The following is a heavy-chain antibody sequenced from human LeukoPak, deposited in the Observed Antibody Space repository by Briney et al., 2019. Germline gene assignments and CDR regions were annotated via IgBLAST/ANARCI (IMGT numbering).Heavy chain of an antibody. V-gene: IGHV3-23*01. J-gene: IGHJ4*02. CDR1: EFTFTSNA. CDR3: AKEVGASTLFDY. CDR2: ISGSGGST. Sequence: GASLRLSCAASEFTFTSNAMGWVRQAPGKGLEWVSAISGSGGSTYYADSVKGRFTISRDNSKNTLYLQMNRLRAEDTAVYYCAKEVGASTLFDYWGQGTLVTVSS. D-gene: IGHD1-26*01.